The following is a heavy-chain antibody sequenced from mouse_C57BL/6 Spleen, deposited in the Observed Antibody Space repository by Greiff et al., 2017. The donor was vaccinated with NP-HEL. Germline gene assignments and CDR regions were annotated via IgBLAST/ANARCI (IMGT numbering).Heavy chain of an antibody. D-gene: IGHD1-1*01. CDR2: FHPYNDDT. CDR1: GYTFTTYP. V-gene: IGHV1-47*01. Sequence: VKLMESGAELVKPGASVKMSCKASGYTFTTYPIEWMKQNHGKSLEWIGNFHPYNDDTKYNEKFKGKATLTVEKSSSTVYLELSRLTSDDSAVYYCARSGSSYDAMDYWGQGTSVTVSS. CDR3: ARSGSSYDAMDY. J-gene: IGHJ4*01.